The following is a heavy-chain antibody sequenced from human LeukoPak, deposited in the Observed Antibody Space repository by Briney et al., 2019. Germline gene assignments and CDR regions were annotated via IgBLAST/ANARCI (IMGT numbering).Heavy chain of an antibody. D-gene: IGHD2-2*01. V-gene: IGHV3-23*01. J-gene: IGHJ3*02. CDR2: ISGSGGDT. CDR1: GFTFSTYS. CDR3: AKCRSSCYGNGFDI. Sequence: GGSLRLSCPASGFTFSTYSMSWVRQAPGKGLEWVSAISGSGGDTHYADSVKGRFTISRDNSKNTLYLQTNSLRGEDTAVYYCAKCRSSCYGNGFDIWGQGTMVTVSS.